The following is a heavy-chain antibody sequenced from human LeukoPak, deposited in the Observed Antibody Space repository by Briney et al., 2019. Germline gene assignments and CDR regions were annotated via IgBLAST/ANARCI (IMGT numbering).Heavy chain of an antibody. Sequence: ASVKVSCKASGYTFTSYAMHWVRQAPGQRLEWMGWINAGNGNTKYSQKFQGRVTITRDTSASTAYMELSSLRPEDTAVYYCARDHGWYLDLYYFDYWGQGTLVTVSS. V-gene: IGHV1-3*01. CDR1: GYTFTSYA. CDR2: INAGNGNT. CDR3: ARDHGWYLDLYYFDY. D-gene: IGHD6-19*01. J-gene: IGHJ4*02.